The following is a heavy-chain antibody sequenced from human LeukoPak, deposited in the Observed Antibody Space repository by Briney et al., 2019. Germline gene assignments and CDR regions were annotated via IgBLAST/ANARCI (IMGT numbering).Heavy chain of an antibody. D-gene: IGHD2-15*01. CDR3: ARPKECSGGSCYGWFDP. J-gene: IGHJ5*02. V-gene: IGHV4-61*02. CDR2: IYTSGST. Sequence: PSETLSLTCTVSGGSISSGSYYWSWIRQPAGKGLEWIGRIYTSGSTNYNPSLKSRVTISVDTSKNQFSPKLSSVTAADMAVYYCARPKECSGGSCYGWFDPWGQGTLVTVSS. CDR1: GGSISSGSYY.